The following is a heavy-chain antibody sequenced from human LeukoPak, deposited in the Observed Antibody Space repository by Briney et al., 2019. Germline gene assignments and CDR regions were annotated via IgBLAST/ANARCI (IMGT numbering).Heavy chain of an antibody. D-gene: IGHD3-10*01. V-gene: IGHV4-34*01. CDR2: INHSGST. CDR1: GGSFSGYY. Sequence: SETLSLTCAVYGGSFSGYYWSGIRQPPGKGLEWIGEINHSGSTSYNPSLKSRVTISVDTSKNQFSLKLSSVTAADTAVYYCARGRYYGSGSYPVDYWGQGTLVTVSS. J-gene: IGHJ4*02. CDR3: ARGRYYGSGSYPVDY.